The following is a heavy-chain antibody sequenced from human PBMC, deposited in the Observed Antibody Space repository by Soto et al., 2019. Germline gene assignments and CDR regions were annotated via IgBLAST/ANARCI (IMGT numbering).Heavy chain of an antibody. Sequence: QVQLVQSGAEVKKPGSSVTVSCKASGGTFSSYAISWVRQAPGQGLEWMGGIIPISDTRSFAQKFQGRVTITADDSTSTAYMELSSLRSEDTAVYYCARAHYGDYGNYDHYCGGAVLGQGTTVTVSS. D-gene: IGHD4-17*01. V-gene: IGHV1-69*01. CDR1: GGTFSSYA. CDR3: ARAHYGDYGNYDHYCGGAV. J-gene: IGHJ6*02. CDR2: IIPISDTR.